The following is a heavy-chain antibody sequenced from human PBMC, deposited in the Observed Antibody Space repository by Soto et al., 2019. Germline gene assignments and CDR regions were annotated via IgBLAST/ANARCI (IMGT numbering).Heavy chain of an antibody. D-gene: IGHD2-8*01. Sequence: SETLSLTCTVSGVSISNGDYYWNWIRQTPGKGLEWIGYIYNGGPTYYNPSLESRLSLSVDTSGNQFSLRLSSVTAADTAIYYCARSLEYGIPFDKWGQGTLVTVSS. CDR2: IYNGGPT. CDR1: GVSISNGDYY. V-gene: IGHV4-30-4*01. J-gene: IGHJ4*02. CDR3: ARSLEYGIPFDK.